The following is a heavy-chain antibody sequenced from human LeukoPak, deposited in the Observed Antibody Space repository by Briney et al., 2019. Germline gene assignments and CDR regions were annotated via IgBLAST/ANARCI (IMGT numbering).Heavy chain of an antibody. Sequence: GGSLRLSCAASGFAFSNHGMHWVRQAPGKGPEWVALIWYDGSNKYYGDFVKGRFTISRDNSKNTVYLQMNSLRVEDTAVYYCARDRLEAVSDDDYFDYWGQGTLVTVSS. D-gene: IGHD5/OR15-5a*01. CDR3: ARDRLEAVSDDDYFDY. CDR1: GFAFSNHG. CDR2: IWYDGSNK. J-gene: IGHJ4*02. V-gene: IGHV3-33*01.